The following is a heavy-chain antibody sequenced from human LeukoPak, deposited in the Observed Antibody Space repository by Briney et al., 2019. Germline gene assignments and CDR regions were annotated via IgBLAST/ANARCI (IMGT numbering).Heavy chain of an antibody. J-gene: IGHJ4*02. V-gene: IGHV5-51*01. Sequence: GESLKISCKGSGYKFSSYWIGWVRQMPGKGLEWMGMVYHGDSDTRYSPSFEVLVTVSADKSISTAYLQWKRLQATDTAMYYCVRSPRGLIYYFDYWGQGTLVTVSS. CDR2: VYHGDSDT. CDR1: GYKFSSYW. CDR3: VRSPRGLIYYFDY. D-gene: IGHD3-10*01.